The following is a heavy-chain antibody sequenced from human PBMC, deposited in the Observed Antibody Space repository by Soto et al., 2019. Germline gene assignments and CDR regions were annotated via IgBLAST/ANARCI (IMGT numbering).Heavy chain of an antibody. CDR3: ARLLTEGATFREDAFDL. D-gene: IGHD3-9*01. CDR1: RDTFSSHG. V-gene: IGHV1-18*01. J-gene: IGHJ3*01. Sequence: QMQLVQSGAEVKTPGASVKVSCTTSRDTFSSHGIGWVRQAPGQGLEWMGGISTFNGKTDYAQKFQGRVTMTADTITSTVHMELRSLRSDDTAVYYCARLLTEGATFREDAFDLWGPGTKVTVSS. CDR2: ISTFNGKT.